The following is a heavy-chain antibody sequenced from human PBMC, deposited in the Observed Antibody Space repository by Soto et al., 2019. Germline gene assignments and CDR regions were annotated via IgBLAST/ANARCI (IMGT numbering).Heavy chain of an antibody. D-gene: IGHD2-15*01. CDR3: ARAYSGRLPRRADYYFAMDV. CDR1: GFTFSAYD. V-gene: IGHV3-13*05. CDR2: IGAADDP. Sequence: PGGSLRLSCAASGFTFSAYDMHWVRQTTGKGLEWVSAIGAADDPYYLGSVKGRFTIFRENAKNSLYLQMNSLRAEDTAVYYCARAYSGRLPRRADYYFAMDVWGQGTTVTVSS. J-gene: IGHJ6*02.